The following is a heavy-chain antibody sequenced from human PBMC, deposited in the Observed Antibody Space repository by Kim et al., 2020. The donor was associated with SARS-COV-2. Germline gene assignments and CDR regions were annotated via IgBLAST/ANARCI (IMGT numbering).Heavy chain of an antibody. V-gene: IGHV1-2*02. Sequence: NYAQKFQGRGTMTRDTSISTAYMELSRLRSDDTAVYYCARVGSGSYYDYWGQGTLVTVSS. CDR3: ARVGSGSYYDY. D-gene: IGHD1-26*01. J-gene: IGHJ4*02.